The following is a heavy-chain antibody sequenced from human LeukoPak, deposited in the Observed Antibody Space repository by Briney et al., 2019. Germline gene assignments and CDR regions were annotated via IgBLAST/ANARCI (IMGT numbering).Heavy chain of an antibody. CDR2: IMPLFGTA. D-gene: IGHD4-17*01. CDR3: ARDVHGDYGSGWFDL. J-gene: IGHJ5*02. Sequence: SVKLSCKTSGGTFNNSSISWVRHAPGQGLEWLGGIMPLFGTAGYAQEFQGRVTITKDESTRTVYLELTSLTSGHTAVYYCARDVHGDYGSGWFDLWGQGTVVSVFS. CDR1: GGTFNNSS. V-gene: IGHV1-69*05.